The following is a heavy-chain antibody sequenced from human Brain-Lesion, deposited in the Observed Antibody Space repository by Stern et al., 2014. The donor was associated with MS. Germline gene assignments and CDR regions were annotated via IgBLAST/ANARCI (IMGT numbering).Heavy chain of an antibody. J-gene: IGHJ6*02. D-gene: IGHD2-2*01. Sequence: VQLVESGPGLVKPSQTLSLSCTVSGGSISSGGYYWSWIRQPAGKGLEWIGRIFNSGSTSYNTSLKSRVTISIDTSKQHFSLRLNSMTAADTAVYYCARGRVVPGFQYYATDVWGQGTTVIVSS. CDR2: IFNSGST. CDR1: GGSISSGGYY. V-gene: IGHV4-61*02. CDR3: ARGRVVPGFQYYATDV.